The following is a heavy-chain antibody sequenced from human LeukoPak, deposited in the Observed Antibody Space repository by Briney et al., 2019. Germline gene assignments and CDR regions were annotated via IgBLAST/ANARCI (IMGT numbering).Heavy chain of an antibody. V-gene: IGHV3-30*04. CDR1: GFTFSSYA. CDR3: ARGYYDILTGYPNLRNYYYYGMDV. D-gene: IGHD3-9*01. CDR2: ISYDGSNK. J-gene: IGHJ6*02. Sequence: GGSLRLSCAASGFTFSSYAMHWVRQAPGKGLEWVAVISYDGSNKYYADSVKGRFTISRDNSKNTLYLQMNSLRAEDTAVYYCARGYYDILTGYPNLRNYYYYGMDVWGQGTTVTVSS.